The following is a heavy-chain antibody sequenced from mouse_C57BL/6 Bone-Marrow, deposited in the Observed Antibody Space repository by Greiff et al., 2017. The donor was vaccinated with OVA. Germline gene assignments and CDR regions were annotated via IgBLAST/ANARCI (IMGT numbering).Heavy chain of an antibody. V-gene: IGHV5-17*01. CDR2: ISSGSRTI. J-gene: IGHJ4*01. Sequence: EVQRVESGGGLVKPGGSLKLSCAASGFTFSDYGMHWVRQAPEKGLEWVAYISSGSRTIYYADTVKGRFTISRDNAKNTLFLQMTSLRSEDTAMYYCARGDFHYYAMDYWGQGTSVTVSS. CDR1: GFTFSDYG. CDR3: ARGDFHYYAMDY. D-gene: IGHD3-3*01.